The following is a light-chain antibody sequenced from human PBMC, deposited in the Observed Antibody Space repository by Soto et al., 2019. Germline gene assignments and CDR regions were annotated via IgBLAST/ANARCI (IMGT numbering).Light chain of an antibody. V-gene: IGLV2-14*03. J-gene: IGLJ2*01. CDR3: SSYTSTNSL. CDR1: SSDVGAYNY. Sequence: QSALTQPASVSGSPGESITISCTGTSSDVGAYNYVSWYQQHPGKAPKLMIYDVSNRPSGVSNRFSGSKSGNTASLTISGLQAEDEADYSCSSYTSTNSLFGGGTKLTVL. CDR2: DVS.